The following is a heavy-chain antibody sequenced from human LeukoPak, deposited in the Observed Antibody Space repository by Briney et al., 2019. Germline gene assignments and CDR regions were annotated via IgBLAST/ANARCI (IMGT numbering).Heavy chain of an antibody. CDR1: GFTFDDYA. D-gene: IGHD3-10*01. Sequence: AGGSLRLSCAASGFTFDDYAMHWVRQAPGKGLEWVSLISGDGGSTYYADSVKGRFTISRDNSKNSLYLQMNSLRTEDTASYYCAKVMRGYFDYWGQGTLVTVSS. J-gene: IGHJ4*02. CDR3: AKVMRGYFDY. CDR2: ISGDGGST. V-gene: IGHV3-43*02.